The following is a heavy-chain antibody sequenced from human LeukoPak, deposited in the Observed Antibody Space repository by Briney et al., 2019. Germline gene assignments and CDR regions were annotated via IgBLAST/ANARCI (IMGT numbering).Heavy chain of an antibody. CDR2: INPNSGGT. CDR3: ARGVVAATYAFDI. D-gene: IGHD2-15*01. J-gene: IGHJ3*02. V-gene: IGHV1-2*02. Sequence: ASVKVPCKASGYTFTGYYMHWVRQAPGQGLEWMGWINPNSGGTNYAQKFQGRVTMTRDTSISTAYMELSRLRSDDTAVYYCARGVVAATYAFDIWGQGTMVTVSS. CDR1: GYTFTGYY.